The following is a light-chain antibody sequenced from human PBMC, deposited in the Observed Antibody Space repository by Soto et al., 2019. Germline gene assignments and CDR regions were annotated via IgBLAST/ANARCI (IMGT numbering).Light chain of an antibody. J-gene: IGLJ2*01. CDR2: RNN. CDR3: AAWDDSLSGPL. Sequence: QPVLTQPPSASGTPGQRVTISCSGSSSNVGSNFVYWYQQLPGTAPRLLIYRNNQRPSGVPDRFAASKSGTSASLAISGLRSEDEADYHCAAWDDSLSGPLFGGGTKVTVL. CDR1: SSNVGSNF. V-gene: IGLV1-47*01.